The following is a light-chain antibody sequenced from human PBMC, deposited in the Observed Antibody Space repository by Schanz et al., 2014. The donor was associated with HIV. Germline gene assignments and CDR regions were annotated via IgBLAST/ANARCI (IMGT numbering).Light chain of an antibody. CDR3: QQYDTYPYA. CDR1: QNIGSY. Sequence: DIQMTQSPSSLSASVGDGVTITCRASQNIGSYLNWYQQRPGQAPRLLIYAASSLQSGVPSRFSGSGSGTSITLTITRLQPDDFATYYCQQYDTYPYAFGQGTKLESK. V-gene: IGKV1-39*01. J-gene: IGKJ2*01. CDR2: AAS.